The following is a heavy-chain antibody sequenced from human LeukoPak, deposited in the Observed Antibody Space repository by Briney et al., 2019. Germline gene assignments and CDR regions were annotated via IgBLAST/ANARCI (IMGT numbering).Heavy chain of an antibody. CDR1: GYSFTNYA. D-gene: IGHD3-9*01. CDR3: ARDGAYYDILTGLTGASSVNDY. CDR2: ISAYNGNT. V-gene: IGHV1-18*01. J-gene: IGHJ4*02. Sequence: ASVKVSCKASGYSFTNYAMNWVRQAPGQGLEWMGWISAYNGNTNYAQKFQGRVTMTTDTSTSTAYMELRSLRSDDTAVYYCARDGAYYDILTGLTGASSVNDYWGQGTLVTVSS.